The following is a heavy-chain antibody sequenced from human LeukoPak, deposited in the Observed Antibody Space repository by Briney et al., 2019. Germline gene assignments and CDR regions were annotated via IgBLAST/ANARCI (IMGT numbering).Heavy chain of an antibody. D-gene: IGHD2-2*01. J-gene: IGHJ6*02. Sequence: TGGSLRLSCAASGFTFSSYSMNWVRQAPGKGLEWVSSISSSSSYIYYADSVKGRFTISRDNATNSLYLQMNSLRAEDTAVYYCARDCSSTSCPAFTLYYYYGMDVWGHGTTVTVSS. CDR3: ARDCSSTSCPAFTLYYYYGMDV. CDR1: GFTFSSYS. CDR2: ISSSSSYI. V-gene: IGHV3-21*01.